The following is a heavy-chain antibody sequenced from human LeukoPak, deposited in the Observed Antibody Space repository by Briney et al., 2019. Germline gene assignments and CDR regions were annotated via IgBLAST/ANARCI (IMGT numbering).Heavy chain of an antibody. D-gene: IGHD3-10*01. CDR1: GFTFSSYW. CDR3: ARGFGAASYMDV. J-gene: IGHJ6*03. Sequence: GGSLRLSCAASGFTFSSYWMSWVRQAPGKGLEWVANINKDGSEKYYVDSVKGRFTISRDNARQTLYLQMNSLRAGDTAVYYCARGFGAASYMDVWGKGTTVTISS. CDR2: INKDGSEK. V-gene: IGHV3-7*04.